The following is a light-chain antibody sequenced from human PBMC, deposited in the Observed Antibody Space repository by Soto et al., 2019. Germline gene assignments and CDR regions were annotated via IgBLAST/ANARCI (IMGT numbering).Light chain of an antibody. V-gene: IGKV1-17*01. CDR2: AAS. Sequence: DIPMTQSPSSLSASVGDRVTNACRASQGIRNDVGWYQQKPGKAPKRLIYAASSLQSGVPSRFSGSGSGTEFTLTISSLQPEDFATYYCLQHNSYPWLTFGGGTKVEIK. CDR1: QGIRND. CDR3: LQHNSYPWLT. J-gene: IGKJ4*01.